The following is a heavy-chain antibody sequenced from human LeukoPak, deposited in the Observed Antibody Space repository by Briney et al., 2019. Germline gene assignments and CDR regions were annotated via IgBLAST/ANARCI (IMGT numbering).Heavy chain of an antibody. CDR1: GGSISSSSYY. CDR3: ARDRYYDFWSGKYHSDY. CDR2: IYTSGST. D-gene: IGHD3-3*01. J-gene: IGHJ4*02. Sequence: PSETLSLTCTVSGGSISSSSYYWGWIRQPPGKGLEWIGRIYTSGSTNYNPSLKSRVTISVDTSKNQFSLKLSSVTAADTAVYYCARDRYYDFWSGKYHSDYWGQGTLVTVSS. V-gene: IGHV4-61*02.